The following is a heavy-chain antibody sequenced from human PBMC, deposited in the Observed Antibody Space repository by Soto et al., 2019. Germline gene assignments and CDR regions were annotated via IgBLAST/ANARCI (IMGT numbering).Heavy chain of an antibody. D-gene: IGHD5-12*01. CDR3: ARDGSWYYYYGMDV. CDR1: VFTFISYG. CDR2: IWYDGSNK. V-gene: IGHV3-33*01. Sequence: PGWSLRLACASSVFTFISYGMQWVRQAPGKGLEWVAVIWYDGSNKYYADSVKGRFTISRDNSKNTLYLQMNSLRAEDTAVYYCARDGSWYYYYGMDVWGQGTTVTVSS. J-gene: IGHJ6*02.